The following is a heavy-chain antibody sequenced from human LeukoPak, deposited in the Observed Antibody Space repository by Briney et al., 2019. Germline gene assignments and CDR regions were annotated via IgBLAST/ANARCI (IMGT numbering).Heavy chain of an antibody. CDR3: ASGGYSFEPKGFWFDP. D-gene: IGHD5-18*01. V-gene: IGHV4-34*01. CDR2: INHSGST. Sequence: PSETLSLTCAVFGGSFSDYYWSWIRQPPGKGLEWIGEINHSGSTNYNPSLKSRFTISVDTSKNKCSLKLNSVTAADTAVYYCASGGYSFEPKGFWFDPWGQGTLVTVSS. J-gene: IGHJ5*02. CDR1: GGSFSDYY.